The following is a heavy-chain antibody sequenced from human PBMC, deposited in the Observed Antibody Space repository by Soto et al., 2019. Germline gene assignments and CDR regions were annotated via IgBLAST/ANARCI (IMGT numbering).Heavy chain of an antibody. CDR2: ISAYNGNT. CDR1: GYTFTSYG. D-gene: IGHD2-2*01. V-gene: IGHV1-18*01. J-gene: IGHJ6*03. CDR3: ARLPRDIVVVPAAMLDYYYYYMDV. Sequence: QVQLVQSGAEVKKPGASVKVSCKASGYTFTSYGISSVRQAPGQGLEWMGWISAYNGNTNYAQKLQGRVTMTTDTSTSTAYIELRSLRSDDTAVYYCARLPRDIVVVPAAMLDYYYYYMDVWGKGTTVTVSS.